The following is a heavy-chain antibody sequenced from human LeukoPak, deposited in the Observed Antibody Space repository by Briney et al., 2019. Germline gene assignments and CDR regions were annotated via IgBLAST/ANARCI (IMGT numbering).Heavy chain of an antibody. J-gene: IGHJ6*02. CDR3: AREFGYYYGMDV. CDR2: ISSSSSYI. V-gene: IGHV3-21*01. D-gene: IGHD3-16*01. Sequence: PGGSLRLSCAASGFTFSSYSMNWVRQAPWKGLEWFSSISSSSSYIYYADSVKGRFTISRDNAKNSLYLQMNSLRAEDTAVYYCAREFGYYYGMDVWGQGTTVTVSS. CDR1: GFTFSSYS.